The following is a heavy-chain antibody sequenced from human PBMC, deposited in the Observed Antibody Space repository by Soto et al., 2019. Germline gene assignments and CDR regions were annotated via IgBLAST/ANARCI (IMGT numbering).Heavy chain of an antibody. CDR1: GYTFTSHD. CDR2: MNPNSGNT. V-gene: IGHV1-8*01. CDR3: APSGVYSSGWNYFDY. J-gene: IGHJ4*02. D-gene: IGHD6-19*01. Sequence: QVQLVQSGAEVKKPGASVKVSCKASGYTFTSHDINWVRQATGQGLEWMGWMNPNSGNTGYAQKLQGRVTMTRNTSISTAYMELSSLRSEDTAVYYCAPSGVYSSGWNYFDYWGQGTLVTVSS.